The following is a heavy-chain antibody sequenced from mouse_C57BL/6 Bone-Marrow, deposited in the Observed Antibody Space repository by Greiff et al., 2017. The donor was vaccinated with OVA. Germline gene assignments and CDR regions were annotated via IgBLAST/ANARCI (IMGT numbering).Heavy chain of an antibody. CDR3: TRGYSNYYAMDY. J-gene: IGHJ4*01. CDR2: IDPETGGP. V-gene: IGHV1-15*01. CDR1: GYPFTDYE. D-gene: IGHD2-5*01. Sequence: VKLQQSGAELVRPGASVTLSCKASGYPFTDYEMHWVKRTPVHGLEWIGAIDPETGGPAYNQKFKGKAILTADKSSSTAYMELRSLTSEDSAVYYCTRGYSNYYAMDYWGQGTSVTVSS.